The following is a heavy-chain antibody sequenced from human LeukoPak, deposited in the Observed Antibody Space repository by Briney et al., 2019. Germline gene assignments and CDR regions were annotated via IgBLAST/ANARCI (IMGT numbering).Heavy chain of an antibody. J-gene: IGHJ5*02. Sequence: PSETLSLTCTVSGGSISGFHWSWIRQPPGKGLEYIGDVFYSGGTNYNSSLKSRLTISVDTSRNQFSLKLTSVTAADTAVYYCARLCAGAYTRLDPWGQGTLVAVSS. CDR1: GGSISGFH. V-gene: IGHV4-59*08. D-gene: IGHD2-21*01. CDR2: VFYSGGT. CDR3: ARLCAGAYTRLDP.